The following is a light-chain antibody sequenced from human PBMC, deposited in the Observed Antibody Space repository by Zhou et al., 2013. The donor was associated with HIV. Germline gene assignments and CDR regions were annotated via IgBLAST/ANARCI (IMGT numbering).Light chain of an antibody. CDR2: KAS. Sequence: DIQMTQSPSTLSASAGDRVIITCRASQSIDNWLAWFQQKPGKAPKLLIYKASSLQTGVPSRFSGSGSGTEFTLTISSLQPDDFATYYCQDYNNYSPSWTFGQGTKVEIK. CDR1: QSIDNW. V-gene: IGKV1-5*03. CDR3: QDYNNYSPSWT. J-gene: IGKJ1*01.